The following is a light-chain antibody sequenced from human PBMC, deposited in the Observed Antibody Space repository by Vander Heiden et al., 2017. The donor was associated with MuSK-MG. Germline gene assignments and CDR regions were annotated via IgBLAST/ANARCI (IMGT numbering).Light chain of an antibody. CDR2: AAS. J-gene: IGKJ4*01. CDR3: QRLNSYPLT. Sequence: DIQFTQSPSFLSASVGDRVTITCRASQGTSSDLPWVQQKPGKAPKLLIYAASTLQSVVPTMIGGSASGADFTLTSSIQPPDDFANYCYQRLNSYPLTFGGGTRVEIK. V-gene: IGKV1-9*01. CDR1: QGTSSD.